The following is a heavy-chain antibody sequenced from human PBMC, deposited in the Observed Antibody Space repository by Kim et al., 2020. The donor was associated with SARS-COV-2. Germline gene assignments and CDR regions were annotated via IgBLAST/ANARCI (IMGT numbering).Heavy chain of an antibody. D-gene: IGHD6-13*01. CDR1: GFTFSNYA. V-gene: IGHV3-23*01. Sequence: GGSLRLSCVASGFTFSNYAMTWVRQTPGKGLEWVSAISSTGGDTFYADSVKGRFTVSRDNSRNTLYLQMNSLTAEDTALYYCAKGGSWCDYWGQGTLVTV. J-gene: IGHJ4*02. CDR2: ISSTGGDT. CDR3: AKGGSWCDY.